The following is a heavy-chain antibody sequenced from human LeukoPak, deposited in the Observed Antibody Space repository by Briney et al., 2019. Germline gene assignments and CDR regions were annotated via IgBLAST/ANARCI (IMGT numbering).Heavy chain of an antibody. CDR3: ARDVRDYFDH. CDR1: GDSISGYY. J-gene: IGHJ4*02. Sequence: PSETLSLTCTISGDSISGYYWNWIRHPPGKGLEWIGYIYSSGSTNYNPSLKSRITISVDTSRNQFSLKLSSVTAADTAVYFCARDVRDYFDHWGQGTLVTVSS. V-gene: IGHV4-59*01. CDR2: IYSSGST.